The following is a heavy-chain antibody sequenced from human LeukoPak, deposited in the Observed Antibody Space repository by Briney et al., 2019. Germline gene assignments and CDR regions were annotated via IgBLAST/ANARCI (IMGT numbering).Heavy chain of an antibody. Sequence: GGSLRLSCAASGFTFSSYWMSWVRQAPGKGLEWVAIIKEDGTQKYYVDSVRGRFTISRDNAKNSLYLQMNSLRTEDTAVYYCARGSSTPGVDYWGQGTLVTVSS. V-gene: IGHV3-7*01. CDR3: ARGSSTPGVDY. CDR2: IKEDGTQK. J-gene: IGHJ4*02. CDR1: GFTFSSYW. D-gene: IGHD6-13*01.